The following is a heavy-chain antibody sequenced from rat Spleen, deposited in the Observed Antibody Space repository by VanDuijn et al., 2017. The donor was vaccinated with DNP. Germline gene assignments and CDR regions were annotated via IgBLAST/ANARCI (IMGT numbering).Heavy chain of an antibody. V-gene: IGHV5-7*01. CDR1: GFTFSDSA. Sequence: EVQLVESGGGLVQPGRSLKLSRVASGFTFSDSAMAWVGQSPKKGLEWVATIIYDGSHTFYRDSVQGRFTISRDNPKTTLYLQMDSLRSDDTATYHCVTRGLYGGYDHWGQGVMVTVSS. CDR3: VTRGLYGGYDH. CDR2: IIYDGSHT. J-gene: IGHJ2*01. D-gene: IGHD1-11*01.